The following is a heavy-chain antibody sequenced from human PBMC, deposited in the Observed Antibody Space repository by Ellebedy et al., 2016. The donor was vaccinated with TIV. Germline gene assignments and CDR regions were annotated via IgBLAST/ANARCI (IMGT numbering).Heavy chain of an antibody. CDR2: INPSGGST. CDR1: GYTFTSYY. Sequence: AASVKVSCKASGYTFTSYYMHWVRQAPGQGLEWMGIINPSGGSTSYAQKLQGRVTMTRDTSTSTVYMELSSLRSEDTAVYYCARDQAPYDFWSGYFETNYYYYGMDVWGQGTTVTVSS. J-gene: IGHJ6*02. V-gene: IGHV1-46*04. CDR3: ARDQAPYDFWSGYFETNYYYYGMDV. D-gene: IGHD3-3*01.